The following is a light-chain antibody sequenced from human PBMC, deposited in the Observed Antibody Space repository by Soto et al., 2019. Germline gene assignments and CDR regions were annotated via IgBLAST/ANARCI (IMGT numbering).Light chain of an antibody. CDR1: QGISSY. Sequence: IRMTQSPSSFSASTGDRFTITCRAIQGISSYLAWYQQKPGKAPKLLIYDASNLETGVPSRFSGGGSGTDSTFTISSLQPEDIETYYCQQYDNLPLTFGGGTKVDIK. CDR2: DAS. V-gene: IGKV1-33*01. J-gene: IGKJ4*01. CDR3: QQYDNLPLT.